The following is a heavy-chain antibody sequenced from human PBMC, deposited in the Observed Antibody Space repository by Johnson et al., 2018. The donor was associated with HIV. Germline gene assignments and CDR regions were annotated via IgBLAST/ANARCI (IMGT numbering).Heavy chain of an antibody. D-gene: IGHD4-23*01. CDR2: ISYGGNEK. CDR1: RFTFSNYA. Sequence: QVQLVESGGGVVQPGRSLRLSCAASRFTFSNYAMHWVRQAPGKGLEWVAIISYGGNEKYYADSVKGRFTISRDDSKNTLLLQMKSLRAEDTAVYFCARKSVINFDAFDIWGQGTLVIVSS. CDR3: ARKSVINFDAFDI. V-gene: IGHV3-30*04. J-gene: IGHJ3*02.